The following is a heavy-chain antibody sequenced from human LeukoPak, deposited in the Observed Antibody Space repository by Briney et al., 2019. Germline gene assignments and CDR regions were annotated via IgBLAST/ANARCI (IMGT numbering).Heavy chain of an antibody. D-gene: IGHD3-22*01. V-gene: IGHV3-23*01. CDR3: AKARGGVWLLLSFDY. CDR2: ISGSGGST. Sequence: PGASLRLSCAASGFTFSSYAMSWVRQAPGRGLEWVSAISGSGGSTYYADSVKGRFTISRDNSKNTLYLQMNSLRAEDTAVYYCAKARGGVWLLLSFDYWGQGTLVTVSS. CDR1: GFTFSSYA. J-gene: IGHJ4*02.